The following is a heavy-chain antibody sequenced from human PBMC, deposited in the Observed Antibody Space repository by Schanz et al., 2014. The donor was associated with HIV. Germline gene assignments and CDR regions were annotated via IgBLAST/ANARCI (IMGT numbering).Heavy chain of an antibody. V-gene: IGHV3-7*01. CDR2: IKLNGTEK. CDR1: GFTFKTYW. CDR3: ARGRFCSGGSCYHDY. D-gene: IGHD2-15*01. J-gene: IGHJ4*02. Sequence: EGQLVESGGGLVQPGGSLRLSCAASGFTFKTYWMSWVRQAPGKGLEWLANIKLNGTEKYYVDSVKGRFTISRDNTKNSLYLQMNSLRAEDTAVYYCARGRFCSGGSCYHDYWGQGPLATVSS.